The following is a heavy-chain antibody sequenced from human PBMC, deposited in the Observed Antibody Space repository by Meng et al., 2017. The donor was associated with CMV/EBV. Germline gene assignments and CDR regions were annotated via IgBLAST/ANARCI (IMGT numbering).Heavy chain of an antibody. CDR2: INPNSGGT. CDR1: GYTFTGYY. Sequence: ASVKVSCKASGYTFTGYYMYWVRQAPGQGLEWMGWINPNSGGTKYAQKFQGRVTMTWDTSISTAYMEVSRLRSDDTAVYYCARDLEVAGYYYYGMDVWGQGTTVTVSS. V-gene: IGHV1-2*02. CDR3: ARDLEVAGYYYYGMDV. D-gene: IGHD3-3*01. J-gene: IGHJ6*02.